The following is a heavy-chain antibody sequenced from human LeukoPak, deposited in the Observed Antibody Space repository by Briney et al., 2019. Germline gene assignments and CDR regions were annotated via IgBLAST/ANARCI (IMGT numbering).Heavy chain of an antibody. CDR2: ISGSGGST. J-gene: IGHJ4*02. CDR1: GFTFSSYA. Sequence: GGSLRLSCAASGFTFSSYAMSWVRQAPGKGLEWVSAISGSGGSTYYADSVKGRFTISRDNSKNTLYLPMNSLRAEDTAVYYCAKDQRYCGGDCYSSFDYWGQGTLVTVSS. V-gene: IGHV3-23*01. CDR3: AKDQRYCGGDCYSSFDY. D-gene: IGHD2-21*02.